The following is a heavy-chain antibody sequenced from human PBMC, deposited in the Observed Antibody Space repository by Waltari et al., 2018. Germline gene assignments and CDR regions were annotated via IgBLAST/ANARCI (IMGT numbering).Heavy chain of an antibody. CDR1: GGTFRSYA. D-gene: IGHD1-26*01. J-gene: IGHJ5*02. CDR3: ARDPRWELWS. Sequence: QVQLVQAGAEEKKRGSSGKVSCKASGGTFRSYAISWDLQAPGQGLEWMGGIIPILGPSNFAHQFQGRVTIPADDSTSTAYMELVSLRSGDTPVYYCARDPRWELWSWCQGTLVTVSS. CDR2: IIPILGPS. V-gene: IGHV1-69*11.